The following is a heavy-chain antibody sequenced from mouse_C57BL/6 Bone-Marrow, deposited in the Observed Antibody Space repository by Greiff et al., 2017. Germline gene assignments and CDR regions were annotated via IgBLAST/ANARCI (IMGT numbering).Heavy chain of an antibody. Sequence: QVQLQQSGAELARPGASVKLSCKASGYTFTSYGISWVKQRTGQGLEWIGEIYPRSGNTYYNEKFKGKATLTADKSSSTAYMELRSLTSEDSAVYFCARGVTTVVATRMDYWGQGTSVTVSS. V-gene: IGHV1-81*01. CDR3: ARGVTTVVATRMDY. D-gene: IGHD1-1*01. CDR1: GYTFTSYG. CDR2: IYPRSGNT. J-gene: IGHJ4*01.